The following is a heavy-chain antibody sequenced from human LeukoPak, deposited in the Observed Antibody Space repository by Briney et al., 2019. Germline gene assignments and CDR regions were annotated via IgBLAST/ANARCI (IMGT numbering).Heavy chain of an antibody. J-gene: IGHJ6*02. CDR1: GFTFSNYA. CDR3: AKYRYYEDYHYGMDV. CDR2: ISASGGST. V-gene: IGHV3-23*01. Sequence: PGRSLRLSCAVSGFTFSNYAMNWVRQAPGKGLEWVSGISASGGSTYYADSVKGRLTISRDNSKNTLYLQMSSLRADDTAVYYCAKYRYYEDYHYGMDVWGQGTTVTVSS. D-gene: IGHD3-22*01.